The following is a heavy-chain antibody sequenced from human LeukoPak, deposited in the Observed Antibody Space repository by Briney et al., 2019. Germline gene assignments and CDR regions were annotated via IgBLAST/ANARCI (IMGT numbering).Heavy chain of an antibody. V-gene: IGHV4-39*01. J-gene: IGHJ5*02. D-gene: IGHD5-18*01. Sequence: SETLSLTCTVSGGSISSSSYYWGWIRQPPGKGLEWIGNIYYSGSTYYNPSLKSRVTISVDTSKNQFSLKLTSVTAADTAVYYCARRGYNYGYGWFDPWGQGTLVTVSS. CDR2: IYYSGST. CDR1: GGSISSSSYY. CDR3: ARRGYNYGYGWFDP.